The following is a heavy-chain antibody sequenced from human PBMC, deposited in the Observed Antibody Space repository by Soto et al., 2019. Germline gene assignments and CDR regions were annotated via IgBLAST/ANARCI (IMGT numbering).Heavy chain of an antibody. CDR2: ISGSGGST. CDR1: GFTFSSYA. D-gene: IGHD3-10*01. J-gene: IGHJ6*02. CDR3: AKDRVVRGVINNYGMDV. V-gene: IGHV3-23*01. Sequence: PGGSLRLSCAASGFTFSSYAMSWVRQAPGKGLEWVSAISGSGGSTYYADSVKGRFTISRDNSKNTLYLQMNSLRAEETAVYYRAKDRVVRGVINNYGMDVWGQGTTVTVSS.